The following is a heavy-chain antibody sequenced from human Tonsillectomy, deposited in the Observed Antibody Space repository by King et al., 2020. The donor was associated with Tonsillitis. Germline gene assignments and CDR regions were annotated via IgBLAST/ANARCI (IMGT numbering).Heavy chain of an antibody. CDR2: ISSSSSYT. D-gene: IGHD2-15*01. CDR3: AREVVGSPYYSYYGMDV. Sequence: VQLVESGGGLVKPGGSLRLSCAASGFTFSDYYMSWIRQAPGKGLEWVSYISSSSSYTNYADSVKGRFTISRDNDKNSLYLQMNSLRAEDTAVYYCAREVVGSPYYSYYGMDVWGQGTTVTVSS. CDR1: GFTFSDYY. J-gene: IGHJ6*02. V-gene: IGHV3-11*06.